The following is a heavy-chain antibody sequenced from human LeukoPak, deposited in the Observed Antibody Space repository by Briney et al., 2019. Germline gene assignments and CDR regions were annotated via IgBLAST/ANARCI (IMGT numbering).Heavy chain of an antibody. Sequence: GGSLRLSCAASGFTFSSYSMNWVRQAPGKGLEWVSSISASSSYIYYAGSVKGRFTISRDNAKNSLYLQMNGLRAEDTAVYYCAREAFIAAAGNGARYYYYYYGMDVWGQGTTVTVSS. D-gene: IGHD6-13*01. CDR2: ISASSSYI. CDR3: AREAFIAAAGNGARYYYYYYGMDV. J-gene: IGHJ6*02. V-gene: IGHV3-21*01. CDR1: GFTFSSYS.